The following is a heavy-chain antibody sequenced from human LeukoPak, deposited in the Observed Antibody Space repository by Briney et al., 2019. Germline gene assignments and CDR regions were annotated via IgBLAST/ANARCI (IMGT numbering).Heavy chain of an antibody. D-gene: IGHD4-17*01. J-gene: IGHJ4*02. CDR3: AMTRSPMTTVTTRFDY. Sequence: PGGSLRLSCAASRFTFSDYYMSWIRQAPGKGLEWLSYISSGSTYTNYADSVKGRFTISRDNAKNSLYLQMNSLRADDTAVYYCAMTRSPMTTVTTRFDYWGQGTLVTVSS. V-gene: IGHV3-11*03. CDR1: RFTFSDYY. CDR2: ISSGSTYT.